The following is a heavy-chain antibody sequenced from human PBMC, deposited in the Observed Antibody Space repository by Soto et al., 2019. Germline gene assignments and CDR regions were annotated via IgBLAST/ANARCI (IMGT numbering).Heavy chain of an antibody. J-gene: IGHJ6*02. CDR1: GFTFSSYA. Sequence: EVQLLESGGGLVQPGGSLRLSCAASGFTFSSYAMSWVRQAPGKWLEWVSAISGSGGSTYYADSVRGRFTISREHSTHTVYLQMNSLRHEDTAVYSCAKRAHPNYFYNGMDVWAQATPVTFSS. CDR2: ISGSGGST. CDR3: AKRAHPNYFYNGMDV. V-gene: IGHV3-23*01.